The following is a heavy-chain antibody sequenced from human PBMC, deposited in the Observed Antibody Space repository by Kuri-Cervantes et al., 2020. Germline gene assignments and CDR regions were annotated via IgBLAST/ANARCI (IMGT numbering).Heavy chain of an antibody. Sequence: ASVQVSCKASGYTFTGYYMHWVRQAPGQGLEWMGWINPNSGGTNYAQKFQGRVTMTRDTSTSTVYMELSSLRSEDTAVYYCARDFQSNYDYYYYYGMDVWGQGTTVTRSS. CDR3: ARDFQSNYDYYYYYGMDV. D-gene: IGHD4-11*01. V-gene: IGHV1-2*02. CDR1: GYTFTGYY. CDR2: INPNSGGT. J-gene: IGHJ6*02.